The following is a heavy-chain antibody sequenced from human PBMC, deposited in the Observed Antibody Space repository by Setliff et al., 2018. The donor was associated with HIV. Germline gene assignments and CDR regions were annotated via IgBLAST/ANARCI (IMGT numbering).Heavy chain of an antibody. D-gene: IGHD6-13*01. CDR1: GFTFNNAW. Sequence: GSLRLSCAASGFTFNNAWMSWVRQAPGKGLEWVGHIKSKSDGGTTDYAAPVKGRFTISRDDSKNTLYLQMNSLRAEDTAVYYCARGRRSSSWYKASAFDIWGQGTMVTVSS. V-gene: IGHV3-15*01. CDR3: ARGRRSSSWYKASAFDI. J-gene: IGHJ3*02. CDR2: IKSKSDGGTT.